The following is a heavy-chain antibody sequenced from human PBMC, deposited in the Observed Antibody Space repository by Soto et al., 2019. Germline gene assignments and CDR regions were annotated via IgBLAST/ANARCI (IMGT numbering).Heavy chain of an antibody. J-gene: IGHJ4*02. CDR3: ARGRITMLH. CDR1: DGSSSGYY. V-gene: IGHV4-34*01. Sequence: QVQLQQWGAGLLKPSETLSLTCTVYDGSSSGYYWSWVRQPPGKGLEWIGEINPSGSTHYNPSLKSRVPISVDTSNNQFSRNVNSVTAADTAVYYCARGRITMLHWGQGTLVTVSS. CDR2: INPSGST. D-gene: IGHD3-10*02.